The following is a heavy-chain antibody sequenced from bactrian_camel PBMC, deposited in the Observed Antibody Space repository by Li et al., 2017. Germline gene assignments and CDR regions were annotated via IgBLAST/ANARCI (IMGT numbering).Heavy chain of an antibody. CDR1: GSIFNTCG. CDR2: IYPGGVRP. J-gene: IGHJ4*01. V-gene: IGHV3S40*01. CDR3: AASKVRPFLGSSRLALTDYPH. D-gene: IGHD1*01. Sequence: VQLVESGGGSVQAGGSLELSCVASGSIFNTCGMGWFRQAPGKAREGVATIYPGGVRPAYASSMEGRFTISRDNTKNTMYPQMNSLKPEDTGMYYCAASKVRPFLGSSRLALTDYPHWGQGTQVTVS.